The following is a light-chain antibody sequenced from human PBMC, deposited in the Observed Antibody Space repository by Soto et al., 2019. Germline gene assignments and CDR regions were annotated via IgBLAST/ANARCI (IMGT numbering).Light chain of an antibody. CDR1: NSNIGSNT. CDR3: AAWDDSLNGHWV. CDR2: GND. Sequence: QSVLTQPPSASGTPGQRVTISCSGSNSNIGSNTVNWYQQLPGTAPKLLIYGNDQRPSGVPDRFSGSKSGTSASLAISGLQSEDEADYYCAAWDDSLNGHWVFGGGTKLTVL. J-gene: IGLJ3*02. V-gene: IGLV1-44*01.